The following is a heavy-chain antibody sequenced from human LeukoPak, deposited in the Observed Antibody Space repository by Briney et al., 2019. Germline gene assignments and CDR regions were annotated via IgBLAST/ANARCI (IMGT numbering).Heavy chain of an antibody. Sequence: GGSLRLSCAASGFTFSSYAMSWVRQAPGKGLEWVSAISGSDDSTYYADSMKGRFTISRDNSKNTLYLQMNSLRAEDTALYFCAKSRGDFWSGYYVYWGQGTLVTVSS. CDR2: ISGSDDST. CDR3: AKSRGDFWSGYYVY. CDR1: GFTFSSYA. V-gene: IGHV3-23*01. J-gene: IGHJ4*02. D-gene: IGHD3-3*01.